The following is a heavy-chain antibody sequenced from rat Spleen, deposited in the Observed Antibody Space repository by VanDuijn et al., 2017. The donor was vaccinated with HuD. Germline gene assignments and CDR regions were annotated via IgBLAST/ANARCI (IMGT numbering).Heavy chain of an antibody. CDR2: ISYDGSST. J-gene: IGHJ2*01. V-gene: IGHV5-29*01. D-gene: IGHD1-11*01. CDR3: TTGGD. CDR1: GFSLSSYG. Sequence: VQLKESGPGLVQPSQTLSLTCTVSGFSLSSYGVIWVRQPPGKGLEWVASISYDGSSTYYRDSVKGRFTISRDNAKSTLYLQMDSLRSEDTATYYCTTGGDWGQGVMVTVSS.